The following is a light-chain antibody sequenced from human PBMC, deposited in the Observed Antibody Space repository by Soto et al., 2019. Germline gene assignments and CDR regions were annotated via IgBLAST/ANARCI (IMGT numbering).Light chain of an antibody. CDR1: QSISSY. J-gene: IGKJ4*01. Sequence: DIQMTQSPSSLSASVGDRVTITCRASQSISSYLNWYQQKPGKAPKLLIYAASSLQSGVPSRFSGSGSGTDFXLTISSLQPEDFATYYCQQSYSTLTFGGGTKVEIK. V-gene: IGKV1-39*01. CDR3: QQSYSTLT. CDR2: AAS.